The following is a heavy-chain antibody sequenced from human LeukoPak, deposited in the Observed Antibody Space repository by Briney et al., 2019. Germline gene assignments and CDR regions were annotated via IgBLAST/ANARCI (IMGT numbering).Heavy chain of an antibody. V-gene: IGHV3-20*04. CDR1: GFTFDDYG. J-gene: IGHJ4*02. D-gene: IGHD3-22*01. CDR3: ARGDYYDSSGYSYD. CDR2: INWNGGST. Sequence: GGSLRLSCAASGFTFDDYGMSWVRQAPGKGLEWVSGINWNGGSTGYADSVKGRFTISRDNAKNSLCLQMNSLRAEDTALYYCARGDYYDSSGYSYDWGQGTLVTVSS.